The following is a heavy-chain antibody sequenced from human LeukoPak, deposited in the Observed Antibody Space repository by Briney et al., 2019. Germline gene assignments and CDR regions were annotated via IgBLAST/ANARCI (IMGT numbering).Heavy chain of an antibody. Sequence: PGGSLRLSCAASGFTFSSYGMHWVRQAPGKGLEWVAFIRYDGSNKYYADSVKGRFTISRDNSRNTLYLQMNSLRAEDTAVYYCAKDSDILAGIDAFDIWGQGTMVTVSS. J-gene: IGHJ3*02. D-gene: IGHD3-9*01. CDR1: GFTFSSYG. V-gene: IGHV3-30*02. CDR3: AKDSDILAGIDAFDI. CDR2: IRYDGSNK.